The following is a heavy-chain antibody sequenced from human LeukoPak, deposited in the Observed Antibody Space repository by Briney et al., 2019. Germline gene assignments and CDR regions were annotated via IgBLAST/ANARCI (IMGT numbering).Heavy chain of an antibody. V-gene: IGHV3-33*01. J-gene: IGHJ6*02. Sequence: PGRSLRLSCAASGFTFSSDGIPWVRQAPGKGLEWVAVIWYDGSNRYYADSVKGRFTISRDNSKNTLYLKMNSLRAEDTAVYYCARDKWELLGGMDVWGHGTTVTVSS. CDR2: IWYDGSNR. CDR3: ARDKWELLGGMDV. CDR1: GFTFSSDG. D-gene: IGHD1-26*01.